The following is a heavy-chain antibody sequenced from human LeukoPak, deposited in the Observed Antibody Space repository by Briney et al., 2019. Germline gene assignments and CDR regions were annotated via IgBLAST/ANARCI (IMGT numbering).Heavy chain of an antibody. CDR3: ARVHYDILSGYYNYYGMDV. D-gene: IGHD3-9*01. CDR2: IDPNSGNT. J-gene: IGHJ6*02. Sequence: ASVKVSCKASGYTFTSYYMNWVRQAPGQGLEWMGWIDPNSGNTNYAQKFQGRVTMTRNTSISTAYMELSSLRSDDTAVYYCARVHYDILSGYYNYYGMDVWGQGTTVTVSS. V-gene: IGHV1-2*02. CDR1: GYTFTSYY.